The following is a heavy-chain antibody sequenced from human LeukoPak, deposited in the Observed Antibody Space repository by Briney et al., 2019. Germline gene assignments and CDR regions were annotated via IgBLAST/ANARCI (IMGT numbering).Heavy chain of an antibody. D-gene: IGHD3-3*01. CDR3: ARGTSITIFGVVIRGYYYMDV. CDR2: MNPNSGNT. V-gene: IGHV1-8*03. Sequence: ASVKVSCKASGYTFTSDDINWVRQATGQGLEWMGWMNPNSGNTGYAQKFQGRVTITRNTSISTAYMELSSLRSEDTAVYYCARGTSITIFGVVIRGYYYMDVWGKGTTVTVSS. CDR1: GYTFTSDD. J-gene: IGHJ6*03.